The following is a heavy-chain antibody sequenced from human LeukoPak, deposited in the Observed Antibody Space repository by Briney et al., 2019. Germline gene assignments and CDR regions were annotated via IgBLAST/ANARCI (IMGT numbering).Heavy chain of an antibody. CDR1: GFTFSNYW. Sequence: GGSLRLSCAASGFTFSNYWVHWVRQAPGKGLVWVSRINTDGSSTNYADSVKGRFTISRDNAKNTLYLQMNSLRDEDTAVYYCARVKYQYYMDVRGKGTTVTVSS. CDR3: ARVKYQYYMDV. J-gene: IGHJ6*03. D-gene: IGHD2-2*01. CDR2: INTDGSST. V-gene: IGHV3-74*01.